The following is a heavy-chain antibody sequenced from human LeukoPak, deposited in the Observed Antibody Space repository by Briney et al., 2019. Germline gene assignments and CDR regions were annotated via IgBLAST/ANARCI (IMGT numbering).Heavy chain of an antibody. CDR1: GGSISSGEYY. CDR3: ARAPGSSWYFAY. V-gene: IGHV4-30-4*01. D-gene: IGHD6-13*01. Sequence: KASETLSLTCTVSGGSISSGEYYWSWIRQPPGKGLEWIGYIYYSGSTYYDPSLKSRVTISRDTSKNQFSLKLSSVTAADTAVYYCARAPGSSWYFAYWGQGTPVTVSS. J-gene: IGHJ4*02. CDR2: IYYSGST.